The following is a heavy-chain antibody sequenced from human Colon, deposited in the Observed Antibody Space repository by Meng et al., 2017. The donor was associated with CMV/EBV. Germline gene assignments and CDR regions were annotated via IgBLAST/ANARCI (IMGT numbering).Heavy chain of an antibody. CDR1: GYTFDNYG. Sequence: ASVKVSCKTSGYTFDNYGFTWVRQAPGQGLEWMGGFNPEDGERVYAQKFQGRISMTEDTSTDTAYMELSSLTFEDTAVFYCASERLGAAAIPLDHWGQGTLVTVSS. D-gene: IGHD6-13*01. CDR3: ASERLGAAAIPLDH. J-gene: IGHJ4*02. CDR2: FNPEDGER. V-gene: IGHV1-24*01.